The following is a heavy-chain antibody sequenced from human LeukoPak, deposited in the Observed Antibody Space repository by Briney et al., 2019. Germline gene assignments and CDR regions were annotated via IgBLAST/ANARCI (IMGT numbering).Heavy chain of an antibody. V-gene: IGHV1-2*02. J-gene: IGHJ4*02. D-gene: IGHD3-3*02. CDR2: ITPKSGDT. CDR3: ARVRLADERAWAY. CDR1: GYTFSDFY. Sequence: GASVKVSCKACGYTFSDFYIHWVRQAPGQGLEYVGWITPKSGDTYSPQRFQGRVTMTRDASISTAYMELSSLRSDDTAVYFCARVRLADERAWAYWGQGTLVTVSS.